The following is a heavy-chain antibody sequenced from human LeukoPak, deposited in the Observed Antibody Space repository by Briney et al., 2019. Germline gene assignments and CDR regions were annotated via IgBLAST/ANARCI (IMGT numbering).Heavy chain of an antibody. Sequence: ASVKVSCKASGYTFTSYYMHWVRQAPGQGLEWMGIIDPSGGSTSYAQKFQGRVTMTRDMSTSTVYMELSSLRSDDTAVYYCARDPRGYSGYDDAVDYWGQGTLVTVSS. CDR2: IDPSGGST. CDR3: ARDPRGYSGYDDAVDY. CDR1: GYTFTSYY. V-gene: IGHV1-46*01. D-gene: IGHD5-12*01. J-gene: IGHJ4*02.